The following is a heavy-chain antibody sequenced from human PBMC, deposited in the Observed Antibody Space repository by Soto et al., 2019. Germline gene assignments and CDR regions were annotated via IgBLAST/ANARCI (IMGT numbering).Heavy chain of an antibody. Sequence: GGSLRLSCAASGFTVSSNYMSWVRQAPGKGLEWVSVIYSGGSTYYADSVKGRFTISRDNSKDTLYLQMNSLRAEDTAVYYCARGLLGSGWYYFDYWGQGTLVTVSS. CDR2: IYSGGST. CDR1: GFTVSSNY. V-gene: IGHV3-53*01. CDR3: ARGLLGSGWYYFDY. D-gene: IGHD6-19*01. J-gene: IGHJ4*02.